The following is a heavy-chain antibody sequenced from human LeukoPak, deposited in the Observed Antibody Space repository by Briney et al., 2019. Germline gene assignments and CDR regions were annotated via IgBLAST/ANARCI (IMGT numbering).Heavy chain of an antibody. CDR2: ISYDGSNK. V-gene: IGHV3-30-3*01. J-gene: IGHJ4*02. CDR1: GFTFSSYA. CDR3: ARVAGRGLLDY. Sequence: GGSLRLSCAASGFTFSSYAMHWVRQAPGKGLEWVAVISYDGSNKYYADSVKGRFTISRDNSKNTLYLQMNSLRAEDTAVYYCARVAGRGLLDYWGQGTLVTVSS. D-gene: IGHD4-17*01.